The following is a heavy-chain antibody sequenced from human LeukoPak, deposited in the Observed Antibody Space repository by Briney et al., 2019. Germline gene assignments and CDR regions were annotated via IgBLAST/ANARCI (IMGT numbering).Heavy chain of an antibody. CDR3: ARTHMVRGVIDSFDY. CDR1: GYSFTSYW. J-gene: IGHJ4*02. V-gene: IGHV5-51*01. CDR2: IYPGDSDT. D-gene: IGHD3-10*01. Sequence: GESLKISCKGSGYSFTSYWIGWVRQMPGKGLEWMGIIYPGDSDTRYSPSFQGQVTISADKSISTAYLQWSSLKASDTAMCYCARTHMVRGVIDSFDYWGQGTLVTVSS.